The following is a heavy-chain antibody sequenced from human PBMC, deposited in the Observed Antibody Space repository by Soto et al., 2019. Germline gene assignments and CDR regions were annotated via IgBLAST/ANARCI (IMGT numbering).Heavy chain of an antibody. CDR1: GFTFSSYG. D-gene: IGHD3-22*01. CDR2: IWYDGSDK. Sequence: QVQLVESGGGVVQPGRSLRLSCAASGFTFSSYGMHWVRQAPGKGLEWVAVIWYDGSDKYYAGSVTGRFTISRDNSKNTLFLQMNSLRAEDTAVYYCARDPCDTSGYYGGCFDYWGQGTLVTVSS. J-gene: IGHJ4*02. CDR3: ARDPCDTSGYYGGCFDY. V-gene: IGHV3-33*01.